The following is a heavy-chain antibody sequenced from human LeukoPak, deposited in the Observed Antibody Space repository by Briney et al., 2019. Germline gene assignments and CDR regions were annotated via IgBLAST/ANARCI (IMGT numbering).Heavy chain of an antibody. J-gene: IGHJ4*02. CDR3: ARASSYYDSSGFVDC. Sequence: GGSLRLSCAASGFTVSSNYMSWVRQAPGKGLEWVSVIYSGGSTYYADSVKGRFTISRDNSKNTLYLQMNSLRAEDTAVYYCARASSYYDSSGFVDCWGQGTLVTVSS. V-gene: IGHV3-66*01. CDR1: GFTVSSNY. D-gene: IGHD3-22*01. CDR2: IYSGGST.